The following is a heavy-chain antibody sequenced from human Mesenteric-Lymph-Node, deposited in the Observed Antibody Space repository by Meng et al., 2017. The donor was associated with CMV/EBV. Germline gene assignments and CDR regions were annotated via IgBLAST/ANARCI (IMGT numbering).Heavy chain of an antibody. CDR1: GGSVNSGSYH. V-gene: IGHV4-61*03. CDR2: VYHSGST. D-gene: IGHD2-2*03. Sequence: SETLSLTCSVSGGSVNSGSYHWTWIRQPPGKGLEWIGNVYHSGSTYYNPSLQGRVTISVDTSKNHFSLKLSSVTAADTAMYYCARLDIVVVPGAIDYWGQGTLVTVSS. CDR3: ARLDIVVVPGAIDY. J-gene: IGHJ4*02.